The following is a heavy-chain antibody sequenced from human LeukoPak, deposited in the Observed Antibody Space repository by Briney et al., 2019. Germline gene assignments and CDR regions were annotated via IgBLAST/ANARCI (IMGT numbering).Heavy chain of an antibody. CDR1: GFTFSSYS. CDR2: ISSSSSYI. V-gene: IGHV3-21*01. J-gene: IGHJ4*02. D-gene: IGHD6-19*01. CDR3: ARKLAGDRPLDY. Sequence: GGSLRLSCAASGFTFSSYSMNWVRQAPGKGLEWVSSISSSSSYIYYADSVKGRFTISRDNAKNSLYLQMNSLRAEDTAVYYCARKLAGDRPLDYWGQGTLVTVSS.